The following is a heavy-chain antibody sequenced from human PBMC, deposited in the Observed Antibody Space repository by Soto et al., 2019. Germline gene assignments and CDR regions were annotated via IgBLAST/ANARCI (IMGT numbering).Heavy chain of an antibody. CDR3: ARSSGGNFGIIIEGSNWFDP. CDR1: GYSFSEMS. D-gene: IGHD3-3*01. J-gene: IGHJ5*02. Sequence: GASVKVSCKVSGYSFSEMSMHWVRQTPEKGLEWMGVINPHGGSTKYAQKFQGRVTMTRDTSRSTVYMELRSLRSDDTAIYYCARSSGGNFGIIIEGSNWFDPWGQGTLVPVSS. V-gene: IGHV1-46*01. CDR2: INPHGGST.